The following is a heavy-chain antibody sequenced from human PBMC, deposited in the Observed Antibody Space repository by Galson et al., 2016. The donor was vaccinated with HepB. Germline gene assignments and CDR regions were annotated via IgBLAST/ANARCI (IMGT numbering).Heavy chain of an antibody. V-gene: IGHV3-30*18. Sequence: SLRLSCAASGFTFNSFTMHWVRQAPGKGLEWVAVISFDGSNRYFADAAKGRFTISRDNSKNTLSLQMNGLTAEDTAVYYCTKEVMACTNSRCFLLSYYYGMDVWGQGTTVTVSS. J-gene: IGHJ6*02. CDR3: TKEVMACTNSRCFLLSYYYGMDV. D-gene: IGHD2-8*01. CDR2: ISFDGSNR. CDR1: GFTFNSFT.